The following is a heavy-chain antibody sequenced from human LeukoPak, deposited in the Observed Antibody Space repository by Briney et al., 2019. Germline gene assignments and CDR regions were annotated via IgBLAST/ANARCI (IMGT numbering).Heavy chain of an antibody. D-gene: IGHD5-18*01. CDR2: IYYSGST. Sequence: SETLSLTCAVSGGSISSSSYYWGWIRQPPGKGLEWIGSIYYSGSTYYNPSLKSRVTISVDTSKNQFSLKLSSVTAADTAVYYCARRLNVDTAMGPENDAFDIWGQGTMVTVSS. CDR1: GGSISSSSYY. J-gene: IGHJ3*02. V-gene: IGHV4-39*07. CDR3: ARRLNVDTAMGPENDAFDI.